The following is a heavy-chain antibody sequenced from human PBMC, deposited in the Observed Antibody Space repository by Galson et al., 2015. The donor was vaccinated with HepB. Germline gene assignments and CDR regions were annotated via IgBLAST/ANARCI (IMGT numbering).Heavy chain of an antibody. CDR3: ARAPVPAAIFTVPNWFDP. CDR2: INPNSGGT. V-gene: IGHV1-2*02. D-gene: IGHD2-2*01. Sequence: SVKVSCKASGYTFTGYYMHRVRQAPGQGLEWMGWINPNSGGTNYAQKFQGRVTMTRDTSISTAYMELSRLRSDDTAVYYCARAPVPAAIFTVPNWFDPWGQGTLVTVSS. CDR1: GYTFTGYY. J-gene: IGHJ5*02.